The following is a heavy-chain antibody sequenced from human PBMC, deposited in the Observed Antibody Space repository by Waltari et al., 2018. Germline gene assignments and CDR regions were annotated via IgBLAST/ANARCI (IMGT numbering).Heavy chain of an antibody. D-gene: IGHD3-22*01. CDR1: GFTFSSYA. CDR3: AKDSVRYYYDSSGYPYWYFDL. J-gene: IGHJ2*01. CDR2: ISGSGGST. Sequence: EVQLVESGGGLVQPGGSLRLSCAASGFTFSSYAMSWVRQAPGKGLEWVSAISGSGGSTYYADSVKGRFTISRDNSKNTLYLQMNSLRAEDTAVYCCAKDSVRYYYDSSGYPYWYFDLWGRGTLVTVSS. V-gene: IGHV3-23*04.